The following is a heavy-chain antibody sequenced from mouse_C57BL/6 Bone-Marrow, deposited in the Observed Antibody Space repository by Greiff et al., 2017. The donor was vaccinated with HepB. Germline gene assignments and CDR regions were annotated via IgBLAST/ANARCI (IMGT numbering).Heavy chain of an antibody. Sequence: QVQLQQPGAELVKPEASVKLSCKASGYTFTSYWMHWVKQRPGQGLEWIGMIHPNSGSTNYNEKFKSKATLTVDKSSSTAYMQLSSLTSEDSAVYYCARSITTVVAYYAMDYWGQGTSVTVSS. D-gene: IGHD1-1*01. J-gene: IGHJ4*01. CDR1: GYTFTSYW. V-gene: IGHV1-64*01. CDR2: IHPNSGST. CDR3: ARSITTVVAYYAMDY.